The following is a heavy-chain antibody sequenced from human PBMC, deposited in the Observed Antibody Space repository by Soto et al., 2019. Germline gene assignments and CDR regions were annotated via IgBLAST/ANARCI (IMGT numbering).Heavy chain of an antibody. V-gene: IGHV1-18*01. D-gene: IGHD3-16*01. J-gene: IGHJ6*02. CDR2: ISAYNGNT. Sequence: QVQLVQSGAEVKKPGASVKVSCKASGYTFTSYGISWVRQAPGQGLEWMGWISAYNGNTNYAQKLQGRVTMTTDTTRRTAYKELRGLRSDDTAVYYCAGDGALGENYYYYGMDVWGQGTTVTVSS. CDR3: AGDGALGENYYYYGMDV. CDR1: GYTFTSYG.